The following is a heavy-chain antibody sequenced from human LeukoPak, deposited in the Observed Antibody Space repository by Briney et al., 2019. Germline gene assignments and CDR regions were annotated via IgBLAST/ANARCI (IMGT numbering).Heavy chain of an antibody. CDR2: ISSSDSTI. Sequence: PGGSLRLSCAGPGFTFSDYYMSWIRQAPGKGLEWVSYISSSDSTIYYADSVKGRFTISRDNAKNSLYLQMNSLRVEDTAVYYCARVDCSSSSCYELDYWGQGTLVTVSS. D-gene: IGHD2-2*01. CDR1: GFTFSDYY. V-gene: IGHV3-11*04. J-gene: IGHJ4*02. CDR3: ARVDCSSSSCYELDY.